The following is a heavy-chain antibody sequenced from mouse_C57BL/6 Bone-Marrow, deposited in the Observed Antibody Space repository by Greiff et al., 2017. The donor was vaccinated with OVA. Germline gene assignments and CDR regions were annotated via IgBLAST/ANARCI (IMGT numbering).Heavy chain of an antibody. CDR1: GFTFHTYA. D-gene: IGHD1-1*02. Sequence: EVMLVASGGGLVQPKGSLKLSCAASGFTFHTYAMHWVRQAPGKVLEWVARLRSKSSNYATYYADSVKDRFTISSYDSQSMLYLQMNNLKTEDTAMYYCVRGHYLYAMDYWGQGTSVTVSS. V-gene: IGHV10-3*01. J-gene: IGHJ4*01. CDR2: LRSKSSNYAT. CDR3: VRGHYLYAMDY.